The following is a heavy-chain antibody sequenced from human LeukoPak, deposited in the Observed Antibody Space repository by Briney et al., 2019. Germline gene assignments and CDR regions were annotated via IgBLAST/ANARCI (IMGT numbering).Heavy chain of an antibody. CDR2: IDEDGSET. V-gene: IGHV3-7*01. Sequence: HPGGSLRLSCEVSGFTFSNYWMMWVRQAPGKGLEWVASIDEDGSETNYVDSVTGRFTVSRDHAKNSLFLQMNSLRAEDTAVYYCVRYGRRANDQPFVAWGEGTMVTVSS. D-gene: IGHD1-1*01. CDR3: VRYGRRANDQPFVA. CDR1: GFTFSNYW. J-gene: IGHJ3*01.